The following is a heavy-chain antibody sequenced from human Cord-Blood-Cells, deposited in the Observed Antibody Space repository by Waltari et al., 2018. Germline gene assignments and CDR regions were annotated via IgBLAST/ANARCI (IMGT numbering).Heavy chain of an antibody. CDR2: INHSGST. D-gene: IGHD6-6*01. V-gene: IGHV4-34*01. CDR3: ARGEYSSSSFDY. J-gene: IGHJ4*02. Sequence: QVQLQQWGAGLLKPSETLYLTCAVYGGSFSYYWSWILQPPGTGLEWIVEINHSGSTNYNPSLKSRVTMSVDTSKNQFSLKLSSVTAADTAVYYCARGEYSSSSFDYWGQGTLVTVSS. CDR1: GGSFSYY.